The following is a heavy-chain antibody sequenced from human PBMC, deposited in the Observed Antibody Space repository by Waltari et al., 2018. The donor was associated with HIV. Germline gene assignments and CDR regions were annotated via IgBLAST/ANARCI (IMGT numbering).Heavy chain of an antibody. CDR2: INAGNGNT. Sequence: QVQLVQSGAEVKKPGASVKVSCKASGYTFTSYAMHWVRQAPGQRLEWMGWINAGNGNTKYSQKFQGRVTITRDTSASTAYMELSSLRSEDTAVYYCARGYDYIWGSYRREDFDYWGQGTLVTVSS. CDR3: ARGYDYIWGSYRREDFDY. V-gene: IGHV1-3*01. D-gene: IGHD3-16*02. CDR1: GYTFTSYA. J-gene: IGHJ4*02.